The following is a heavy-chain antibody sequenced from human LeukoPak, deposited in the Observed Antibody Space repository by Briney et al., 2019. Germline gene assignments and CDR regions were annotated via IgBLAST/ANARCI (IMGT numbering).Heavy chain of an antibody. Sequence: PSETLSLTCTVSGGSISSSSYYWGWIRQPPGKGLEWIGSIYYSGSTYYNPSLKSRVTISVDTSKNQFSLKVSSVTAADTAVYYCAREYSNYYYYYMDVWGKGTTVTVSS. CDR1: GGSISSSSYY. CDR3: AREYSNYYYYYMDV. J-gene: IGHJ6*03. V-gene: IGHV4-39*07. D-gene: IGHD4-11*01. CDR2: IYYSGST.